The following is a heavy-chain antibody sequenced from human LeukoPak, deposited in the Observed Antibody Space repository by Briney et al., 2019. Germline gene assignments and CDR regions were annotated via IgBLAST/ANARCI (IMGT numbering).Heavy chain of an antibody. V-gene: IGHV3-23*01. CDR2: ISGSGGST. D-gene: IGHD2-2*01. J-gene: IGHJ3*02. Sequence: PSETLSLTCTVSGGSISSYYWSWVRQAPGKGLEWVSAISGSGGSTYYADSVKGRFTISRDNSKNTLYLQMNSLRAEDTAVYYCASPAYAFDIWGQGTMVTVSS. CDR3: ASPAYAFDI. CDR1: GGSISSYY.